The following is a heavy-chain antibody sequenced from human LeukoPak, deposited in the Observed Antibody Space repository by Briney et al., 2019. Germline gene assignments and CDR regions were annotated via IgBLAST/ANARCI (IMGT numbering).Heavy chain of an antibody. CDR3: ARQDMAYSGGWYGVQREKFVGDYYGMDV. Sequence: SETLSLTCTVSGGSISSSSYYWGWIRQPPGKGLEWIGSIYYSGSTYYNPSLKSRVTISVDTSKNQFSLKLSSVTAADTAVYYCARQDMAYSGGWYGVQREKFVGDYYGMDVGGKGTRVTVS. CDR1: GGSISSSSYY. D-gene: IGHD6-19*01. J-gene: IGHJ6*04. V-gene: IGHV4-39*01. CDR2: IYYSGST.